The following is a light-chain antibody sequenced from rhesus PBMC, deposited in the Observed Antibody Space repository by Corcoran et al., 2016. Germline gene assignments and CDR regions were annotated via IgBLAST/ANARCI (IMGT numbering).Light chain of an antibody. CDR2: STS. CDR3: QQYDDLPWT. Sequence: DIQMTQSPSSLSASLGDKVTITCNASQGINNWVAWYQQKPGKAPKPLIYSTSILQNGVPSRFSGSGSGTDYTLTISSLEPEDFATYFCQQYDDLPWTFGQGTKVEIK. CDR1: QGINNW. J-gene: IGKJ1*01. V-gene: IGKV1-19*01.